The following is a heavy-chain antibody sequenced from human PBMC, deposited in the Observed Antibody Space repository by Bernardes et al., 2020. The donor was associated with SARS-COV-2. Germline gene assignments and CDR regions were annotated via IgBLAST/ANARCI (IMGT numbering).Heavy chain of an antibody. V-gene: IGHV4-39*01. CDR3: ARHGRDTIFGVVIILGGFDY. J-gene: IGHJ4*02. CDR1: GGSISSSSYY. Sequence: SETLPLTCTVSGGSISSSSYYWGWIRQPPGKGLEWIGSIYYSGSTYYNPSLKSRVTISVDTSKNQFSLKLSSVTAADTAVYYCARHGRDTIFGVVIILGGFDYLGQGTLVTVSS. D-gene: IGHD3-3*01. CDR2: IYYSGST.